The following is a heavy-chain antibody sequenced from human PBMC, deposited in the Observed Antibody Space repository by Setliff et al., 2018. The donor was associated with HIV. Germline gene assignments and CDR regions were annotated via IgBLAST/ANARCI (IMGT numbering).Heavy chain of an antibody. CDR1: GDSIFTSTYY. Sequence: SETLSLTSSVSGDSIFTSTYYWGWIRQPPGKRLEWIGGIYYSGNTYYNPSLKSRVTISVDTSKNQFFLNLSSVTATDSAVYYCARLGRPYSGQGWFDPGAREHWSPSPQ. CDR2: IYYSGNT. CDR3: ARLGRPYSGQGWFDP. J-gene: IGHJ5*02. V-gene: IGHV4-39*01. D-gene: IGHD5-12*01.